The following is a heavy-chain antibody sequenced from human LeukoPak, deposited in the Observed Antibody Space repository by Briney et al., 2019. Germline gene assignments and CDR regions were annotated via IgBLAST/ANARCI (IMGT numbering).Heavy chain of an antibody. Sequence: GGSLRLSCGVSGFTFSGYAMSWVRQAPGKGLEWVSLISGSGGGTYYADSVKGRFTIFRDNAKNTLYPQMNSLRAEDTAVYYCAKAGTEDGYNIYFDHWGQGTLVTVSS. CDR3: AKAGTEDGYNIYFDH. J-gene: IGHJ4*02. V-gene: IGHV3-23*01. CDR1: GFTFSGYA. CDR2: ISGSGGGT. D-gene: IGHD5-24*01.